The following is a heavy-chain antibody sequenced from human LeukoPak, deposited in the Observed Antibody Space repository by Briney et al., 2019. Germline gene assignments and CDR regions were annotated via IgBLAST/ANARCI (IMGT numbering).Heavy chain of an antibody. Sequence: SETLSLTCTVSGGSISSGGYYWSWIRQHPGKGLEWIGYIYYSGSTYYNPSLKSRVTISIDTSKNQFSLKLSSETAADTAVYYCAREGTYSSGWPFDYWGQGTLVTVSS. J-gene: IGHJ4*02. D-gene: IGHD6-19*01. CDR1: GGSISSGGYY. CDR3: AREGTYSSGWPFDY. V-gene: IGHV4-31*03. CDR2: IYYSGST.